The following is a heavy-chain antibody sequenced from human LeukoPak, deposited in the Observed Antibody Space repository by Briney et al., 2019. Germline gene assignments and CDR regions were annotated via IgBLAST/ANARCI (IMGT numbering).Heavy chain of an antibody. CDR3: VARGLSSDY. CDR2: ISSSSRAF. J-gene: IGHJ4*02. Sequence: PGGSLRLSCAASGFTFSSYSVSWVRQAPGKGLEWVSYISSSSRAFYYADSVKGRFTISRDNAKNSLYLQMNSLRDEDTAVFYCVARGLSSDYWGQGTLVTVSS. CDR1: GFTFSSYS. V-gene: IGHV3-48*02.